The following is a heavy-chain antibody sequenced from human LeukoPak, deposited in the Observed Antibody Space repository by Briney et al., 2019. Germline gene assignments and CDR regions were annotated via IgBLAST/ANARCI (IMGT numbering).Heavy chain of an antibody. CDR3: ARGLQSGTQRGYFDY. J-gene: IGHJ4*02. D-gene: IGHD3-10*01. Sequence: PGGSLRLTCAVSGFTFSSYAMHWVRPAQGPELVWVAVISYDGSNKYYADSVKGRFTISRDNSNNTLYLQMNSLRAEDTAVYYCARGLQSGTQRGYFDYWGQGTLVTVSS. V-gene: IGHV3-30-3*01. CDR2: ISYDGSNK. CDR1: GFTFSSYA.